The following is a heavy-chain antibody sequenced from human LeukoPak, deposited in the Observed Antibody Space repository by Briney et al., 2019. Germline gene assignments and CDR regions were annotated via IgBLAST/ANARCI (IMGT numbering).Heavy chain of an antibody. CDR1: GFTFSSYW. CDR2: IKQDGSEK. J-gene: IGHJ6*03. CDR3: ARESQWLVPYHYMDV. V-gene: IGHV3-7*01. Sequence: GGSLRLSCAASGFTFSSYWMSWVRQAPGKGLEWVANIKQDGSEKYYVDSVKGRFTISRDNAKNSLYLQMNSLRAEDTAVYYCARESQWLVPYHYMDVWGKGTTVTVSS. D-gene: IGHD6-19*01.